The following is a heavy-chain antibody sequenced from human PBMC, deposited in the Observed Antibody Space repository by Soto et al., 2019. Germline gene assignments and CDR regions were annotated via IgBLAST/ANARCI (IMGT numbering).Heavy chain of an antibody. D-gene: IGHD6-19*01. V-gene: IGHV6-1*01. CDR1: GDSVSSNSAA. CDR2: TYYRSKWYN. Sequence: SQTLSLTCAISGDSVSSNSAAWNWIRQSPSRGLEWLGRTYYRSKWYNDYAVSVKSRITINPDTSKNQFSLQLNSVTPEDTAVYYCARGLYASGWYMDYFESWGQGKLVTVSS. CDR3: ARGLYASGWYMDYFES. J-gene: IGHJ4*02.